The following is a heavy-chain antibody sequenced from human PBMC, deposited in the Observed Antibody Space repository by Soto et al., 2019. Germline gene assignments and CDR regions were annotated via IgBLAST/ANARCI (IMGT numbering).Heavy chain of an antibody. CDR2: ISYDGSNK. Sequence: QVQLVESGGGVVQPGRSLRLSCAASGFTFSSYGMHWVRQAPGKGLEWVAVISYDGSNKYYADSVKGRFTISRDNSKNTLYLQMNSLSAEDTAVYYCAKSRPYYDFWSGTHLDYWGQGTLVTVSS. J-gene: IGHJ4*02. CDR1: GFTFSSYG. CDR3: AKSRPYYDFWSGTHLDY. D-gene: IGHD3-3*01. V-gene: IGHV3-30*18.